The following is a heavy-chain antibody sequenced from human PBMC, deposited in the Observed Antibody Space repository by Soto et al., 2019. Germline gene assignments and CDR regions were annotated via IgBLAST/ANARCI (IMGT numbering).Heavy chain of an antibody. J-gene: IGHJ4*02. Sequence: NYAQKFQGRVTMTRDTSTSTVYMELSSLRSEDTAVYYCARDRNGFDYWGQGTLVTVSS. CDR3: ARDRNGFDY. V-gene: IGHV1-46*01. D-gene: IGHD1-1*01.